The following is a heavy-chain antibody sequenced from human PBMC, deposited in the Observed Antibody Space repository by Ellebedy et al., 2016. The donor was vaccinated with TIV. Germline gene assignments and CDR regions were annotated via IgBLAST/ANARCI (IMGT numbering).Heavy chain of an antibody. CDR2: IFGDGST. D-gene: IGHD6-6*01. CDR1: GLPVNINY. CDR3: ARVAASPSGAMDV. Sequence: GESLKISCAASGLPVNINYMTWVRQAPGKGLEWLSIIFGDGSTFSADSVKGRFTISRDNSKKTLYLQVNSLRAEDTAVYYCARVAASPSGAMDVWGQGTTVTVSS. V-gene: IGHV3-53*01. J-gene: IGHJ6*02.